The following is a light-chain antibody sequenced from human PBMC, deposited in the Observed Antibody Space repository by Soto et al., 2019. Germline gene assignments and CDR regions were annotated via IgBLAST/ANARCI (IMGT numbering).Light chain of an antibody. CDR1: SSNLGAGYD. J-gene: IGLJ1*01. V-gene: IGLV1-40*01. Sequence: QPVLTQPPSVSGAPGQRVTIPCTGSSSNLGAGYDVHWYQQLPGTPPKLLIFGNTKRPSGVPDRFSGSKSGSSASLAITGLQTEDEADYYCQSYDSSLSGFYVFGTGTKLTVL. CDR3: QSYDSSLSGFYV. CDR2: GNT.